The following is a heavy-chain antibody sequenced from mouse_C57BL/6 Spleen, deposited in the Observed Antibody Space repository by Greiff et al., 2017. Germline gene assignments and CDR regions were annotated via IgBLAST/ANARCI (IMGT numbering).Heavy chain of an antibody. CDR2: ISYDGSN. CDR3: ARDYYDYDVFYYYAMDY. V-gene: IGHV3-6*01. Sequence: EVQLVESGPGLVKPSQSLSLTCSVTGYSITSGYYWNWIRQFPGNKLEWMGYISYDGSNNYNPYLKHRISITRDTSKNQFFLKLNSVTTEDTATYYCARDYYDYDVFYYYAMDYWGQGTSVTVSS. CDR1: GYSITSGYY. D-gene: IGHD2-4*01. J-gene: IGHJ4*01.